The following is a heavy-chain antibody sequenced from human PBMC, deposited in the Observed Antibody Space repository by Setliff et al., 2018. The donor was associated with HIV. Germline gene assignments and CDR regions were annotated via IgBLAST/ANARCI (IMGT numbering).Heavy chain of an antibody. CDR1: GGTFTNSA. V-gene: IGHV1-69*10. D-gene: IGHD7-27*01. CDR2: IVPILGIA. J-gene: IGHJ3*02. Sequence: SVKVSCKASGGTFTNSAIGWVRQAPGQGLEWMGAIVPILGIANSAQEFQGRVTITTDESTNTAYMELSSLRSEDTAVYYCARIPTGGAFDIWGQGTVVTVSS. CDR3: ARIPTGGAFDI.